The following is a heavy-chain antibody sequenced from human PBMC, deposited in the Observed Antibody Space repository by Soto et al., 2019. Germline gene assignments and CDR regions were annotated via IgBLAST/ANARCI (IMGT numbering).Heavy chain of an antibody. CDR1: GGTFSSYA. J-gene: IGHJ6*02. D-gene: IGHD3-22*01. V-gene: IGHV1-69*12. CDR2: IIPIFGTA. Sequence: QVQLVQSGAEVKKPGSSVKVSCKASGGTFSSYAISWVRQAPGQGLEWMGGIIPIFGTANYAQKFQGRVTITADESTSTAYMELSSLRSEDTAVCYCARVRDSSGYYYGYYGMDVWGQGTTVTVSS. CDR3: ARVRDSSGYYYGYYGMDV.